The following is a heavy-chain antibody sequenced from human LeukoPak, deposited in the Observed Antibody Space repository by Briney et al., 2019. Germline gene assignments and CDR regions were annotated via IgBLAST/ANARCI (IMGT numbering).Heavy chain of an antibody. D-gene: IGHD5-18*01. CDR3: AGVNSYGLFDY. CDR2: MNPNNGNT. V-gene: IGHV1-8*01. Sequence: ASVKVSCKASGYTFTTFDIHWVRQATGQGLEWMGWMNPNNGNTGYAQTFQGRVTMTRSTSITTVYMELTSLRSEDTAVYYCAGVNSYGLFDYWGQGTLVTVSS. CDR1: GYTFTTFD. J-gene: IGHJ4*02.